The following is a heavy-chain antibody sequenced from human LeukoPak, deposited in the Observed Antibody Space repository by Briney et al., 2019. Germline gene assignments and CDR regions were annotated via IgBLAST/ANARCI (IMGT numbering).Heavy chain of an antibody. D-gene: IGHD6-13*01. CDR1: GFTFSHYS. CDR2: ISSSSSYI. J-gene: IGHJ4*02. CDR3: ARDLRIAAAGKGN. Sequence: GGSLRLSCAASGFTFSHYSMNWVRQAPGKGLEWVSFISSSSSYIYYADSVKGRFTISRDNAKNSLYLQMNSLRAEDTAVYYCARDLRIAAAGKGNWGQGTLVTVSS. V-gene: IGHV3-21*01.